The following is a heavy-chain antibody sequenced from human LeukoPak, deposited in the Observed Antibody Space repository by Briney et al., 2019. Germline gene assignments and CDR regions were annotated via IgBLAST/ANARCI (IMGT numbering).Heavy chain of an antibody. CDR2: INHSGST. Sequence: TSEALSLTCAVYGGSFSGYYWSWIRQPPGKGLERIGEINHSGSTNYNPSLKSRVTISVDTSKNQFSLKLSSVTAADTAVYYCARRSGDGYNDDFDYWGQGTLVTVSS. J-gene: IGHJ4*02. V-gene: IGHV4-34*01. CDR3: ARRSGDGYNDDFDY. CDR1: GGSFSGYY. D-gene: IGHD5-24*01.